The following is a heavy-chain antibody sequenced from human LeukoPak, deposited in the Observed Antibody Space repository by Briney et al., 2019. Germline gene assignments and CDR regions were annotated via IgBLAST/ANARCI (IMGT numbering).Heavy chain of an antibody. D-gene: IGHD3-10*01. J-gene: IGHJ4*02. CDR1: GGSISSYY. Sequence: PSATLSLTCTVAGGSISSYYWSWIRQPPGKGLEWIGYIYYSGSTNYNPSLKSRVTISVDTSKNQFSLKLSSVTAADTAVYYCARVSLGIVRGVIYYYDYCGQGTLVTVSS. V-gene: IGHV4-59*01. CDR2: IYYSGST. CDR3: ARVSLGIVRGVIYYYDY.